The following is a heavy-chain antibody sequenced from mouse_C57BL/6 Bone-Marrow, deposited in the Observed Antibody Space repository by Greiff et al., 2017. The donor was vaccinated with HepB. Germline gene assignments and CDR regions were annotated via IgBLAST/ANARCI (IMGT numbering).Heavy chain of an antibody. J-gene: IGHJ3*01. D-gene: IGHD2-3*01. CDR2: IYPRDGST. CDR3: ATIYDGYYAWFAY. V-gene: IGHV1-85*01. CDR1: GYTFTSYD. Sequence: QVQLQQSGPELVKPGASVKLSCKASGYTFTSYDINWVKQRPGQGLEWIGWIYPRDGSTKYNEKFKGKATLTVDTSSSTAYMELHSLTSEDSAVYFCATIYDGYYAWFAYWGQGTLVTVSA.